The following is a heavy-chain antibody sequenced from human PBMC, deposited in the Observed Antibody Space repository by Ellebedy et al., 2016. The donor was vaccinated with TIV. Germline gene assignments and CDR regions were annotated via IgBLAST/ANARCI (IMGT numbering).Heavy chain of an antibody. CDR3: ARIPLGFVGMDV. J-gene: IGHJ6*02. V-gene: IGHV4-34*01. CDR2: INHSGSA. CDR1: GGSFSGYY. D-gene: IGHD7-27*01. Sequence: SETLSLTXAVYGGSFSGYYWSWIRQPPGKGLEWIGEINHSGSATYNPSLKSRATMSVDTSKNQFYLKLSPVTAADTAVYYCARIPLGFVGMDVWGQGTTVTVSS.